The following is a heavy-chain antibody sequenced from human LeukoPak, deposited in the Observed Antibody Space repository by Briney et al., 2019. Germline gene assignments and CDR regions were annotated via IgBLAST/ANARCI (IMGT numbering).Heavy chain of an antibody. CDR1: GGSISSGSYY. D-gene: IGHD3-22*01. V-gene: IGHV4-61*02. Sequence: SQTLSLTCTVSGGSISSGSYYWSWIQQPAGKGLEWIGRIYTSGNTNYNPSLKSRVTISVDTSKNQFSLKLSSVTAADTAVYYCARDSAYYDSSGYLKEDWFDPWGQGTLVTVSS. CDR2: IYTSGNT. J-gene: IGHJ5*02. CDR3: ARDSAYYDSSGYLKEDWFDP.